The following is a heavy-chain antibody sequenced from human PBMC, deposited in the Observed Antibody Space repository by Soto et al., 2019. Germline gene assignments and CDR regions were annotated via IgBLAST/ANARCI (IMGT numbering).Heavy chain of an antibody. CDR1: GVSINTQY. CDR3: GRGRRAGFWDSSQSYYYMDV. Sequence: QVQLHESGPGLVKPSETLSVTCTVSGVSINTQYWSWVRQPPGKGLEWVGSLFNSGKAKHNPSLKSRVTMFVETSKNPFSRKLTSVGAEAPGVFFWGRGRRAGFWDSSQSYYYMDVWGKGATVTVSS. CDR2: LFNSGKA. J-gene: IGHJ6*03. D-gene: IGHD1-26*01. V-gene: IGHV4-4*08.